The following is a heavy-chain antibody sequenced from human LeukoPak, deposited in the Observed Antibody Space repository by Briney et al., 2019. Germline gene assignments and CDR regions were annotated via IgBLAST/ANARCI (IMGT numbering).Heavy chain of an antibody. D-gene: IGHD2-15*01. V-gene: IGHV1-8*01. CDR1: GYSFTSYD. CDR3: ARTIGYCSGGSCYYFDY. Sequence: ASVKVSCKASGYSFTSYDINWVRQATGQGLEWMGWMNPNSGNTGYAQKFQGRVTMTRNTSISTAYMELSSLRSEDTAVYYCARTIGYCSGGSCYYFDYWGQGTLVTVSS. CDR2: MNPNSGNT. J-gene: IGHJ4*02.